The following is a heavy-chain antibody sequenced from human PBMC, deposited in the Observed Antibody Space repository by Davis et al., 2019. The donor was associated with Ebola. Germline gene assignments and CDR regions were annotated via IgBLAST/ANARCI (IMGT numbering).Heavy chain of an antibody. D-gene: IGHD6-13*01. CDR1: GGSISSYF. CDR3: ARDIASSGIRHYYYYMDV. V-gene: IGHV4-4*07. J-gene: IGHJ6*03. Sequence: ESLKISCTVSGGSISSYFWSWIRQPAETGLEWIGRIYTNGSTNYNPSLRSRVTMSVDTSKNQFSLKLSSVTAADTAVYYCARDIASSGIRHYYYYMDVWGKGTTVTVSS. CDR2: IYTNGST.